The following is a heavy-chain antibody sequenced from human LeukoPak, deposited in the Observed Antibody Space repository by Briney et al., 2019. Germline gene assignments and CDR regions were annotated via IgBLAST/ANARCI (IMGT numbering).Heavy chain of an antibody. CDR2: FDPEDGET. J-gene: IGHJ3*02. V-gene: IGHV1-24*01. CDR1: GYTLTELS. D-gene: IGHD3-10*01. CDR3: ATGAPLLWFGDPSMARSAFDI. Sequence: ASVKVSCKVSGYTLTELSTHWVRQAPGKGLEWMGGFDPEDGETIYAQKFQGRVTMTEDTSTDTAYMELSSLRSEDTAVYYCATGAPLLWFGDPSMARSAFDIWGQGTMVTVSS.